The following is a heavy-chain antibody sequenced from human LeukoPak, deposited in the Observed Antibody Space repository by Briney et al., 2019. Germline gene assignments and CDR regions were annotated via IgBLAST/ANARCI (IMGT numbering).Heavy chain of an antibody. Sequence: GGSLRLSCAASGFTFSSYAMHWVRQAPGKGLEWVTIISYDGSNKYYADSVKGRFTISRDNSKNTLYLQMNSLKTEDTAVYYCTKVLPSARDYVWGNYRYLAFNIWGQGTMVTVSS. V-gene: IGHV3-30*04. CDR2: ISYDGSNK. CDR1: GFTFSSYA. J-gene: IGHJ3*02. D-gene: IGHD3-16*02. CDR3: TKVLPSARDYVWGNYRYLAFNI.